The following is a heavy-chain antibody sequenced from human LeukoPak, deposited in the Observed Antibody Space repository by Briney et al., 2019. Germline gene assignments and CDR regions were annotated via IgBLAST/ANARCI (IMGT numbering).Heavy chain of an antibody. D-gene: IGHD1-26*01. V-gene: IGHV3-53*01. CDR1: GFTFSSYA. CDR3: AREVVVVGAAGGGFDC. Sequence: GGSLRLSCAASGFTFSSYAMSWVRQAPGKGLEWVSVIYSGGSTYHADSVKGRFTISRDNSKNTLYLQVNSLRAEDTAVYYCAREVVVVGAAGGGFDCWGQGTLVTVSS. J-gene: IGHJ4*02. CDR2: IYSGGST.